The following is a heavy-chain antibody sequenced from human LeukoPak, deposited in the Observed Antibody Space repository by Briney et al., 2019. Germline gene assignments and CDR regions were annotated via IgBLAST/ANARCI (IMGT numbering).Heavy chain of an antibody. CDR2: ISSNGATT. D-gene: IGHD3-16*01. Sequence: PGGSLRRSCSASGFTFSSYAMHWVRQAPGKGLEYVSAISSNGATTYYADSVKGRFTISRDNSKNTLYFQMSSLRPEDTAVYYCVKIVMAGGYFDYWGQGTLVTVSS. CDR1: GFTFSSYA. J-gene: IGHJ4*02. CDR3: VKIVMAGGYFDY. V-gene: IGHV3-64*05.